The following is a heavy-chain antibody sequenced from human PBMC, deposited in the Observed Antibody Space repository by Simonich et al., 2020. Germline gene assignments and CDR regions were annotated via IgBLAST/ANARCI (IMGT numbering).Heavy chain of an antibody. Sequence: GAEVKKPGASVKVSCKASGYTFTGYYMHWVRQAPGQGVEWMGRINPNSGGTNYAQKFQGRVTMTRDTSISTAYMELSRLRSDDMAVYYCARVPGIYYYYGMDVWGQGTTVTVSS. J-gene: IGHJ6*02. CDR3: ARVPGIYYYYGMDV. CDR2: INPNSGGT. CDR1: GYTFTGYY. D-gene: IGHD3-10*01. V-gene: IGHV1-2*06.